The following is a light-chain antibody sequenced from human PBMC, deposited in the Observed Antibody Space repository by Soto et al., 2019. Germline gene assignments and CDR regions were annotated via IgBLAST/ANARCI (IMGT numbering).Light chain of an antibody. Sequence: DIQMTQSPSSLSASVGDRVTITCRASQSISSYLNWYQQKPGKAPKLLIYAASSLQSGVPSRFSGIGSGTDFTLTISSLQPEDFATYYCQQSYSTPLTFG. CDR2: AAS. V-gene: IGKV1-39*01. CDR1: QSISSY. J-gene: IGKJ3*01. CDR3: QQSYSTPLT.